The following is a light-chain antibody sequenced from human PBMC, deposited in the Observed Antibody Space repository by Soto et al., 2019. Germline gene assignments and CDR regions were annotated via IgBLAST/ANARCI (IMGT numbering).Light chain of an antibody. CDR1: CSNIESYA. Sequence: QSVLTQPPSASGTPGQRVTISCSGSCSNIESYAVNWFQQLPGTAPKLLIYYNTQRPSGVPDRFSGSKYGTSASLAISGLQADDGADYYCSAWDDSLSAYVFGTGNKVTVL. J-gene: IGLJ1*01. CDR3: SAWDDSLSAYV. V-gene: IGLV1-44*01. CDR2: YNT.